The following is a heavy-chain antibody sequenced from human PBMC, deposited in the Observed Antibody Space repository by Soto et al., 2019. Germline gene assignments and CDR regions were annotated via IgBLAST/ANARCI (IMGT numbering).Heavy chain of an antibody. CDR3: AREKALASTRWPDP. J-gene: IGHJ5*02. V-gene: IGHV4-4*07. D-gene: IGHD3-3*02. Sequence: SETLSLTCTVSGDSISSYFWSWIRQPAGKGLEWIGRVHTSGSTTYNPSLKSRVTMSVDTSKSQFSLKLTSVTAADTAVYYCAREKALASTRWPDPWGQEPRVTVSS. CDR2: VHTSGST. CDR1: GDSISSYF.